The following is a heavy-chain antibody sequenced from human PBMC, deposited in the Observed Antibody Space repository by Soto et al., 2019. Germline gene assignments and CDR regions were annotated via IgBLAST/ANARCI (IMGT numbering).Heavy chain of an antibody. D-gene: IGHD3-3*01. J-gene: IGHJ6*02. CDR1: GFTVSSNY. V-gene: IGHV3-53*01. CDR3: ARSRPAKALRFLEWLPDYYYYGMDV. CDR2: IYSGGST. Sequence: GSLRLSCAASGFTVSSNYMSWVRQAPEKGLEWVSVIYSGGSTYYADSVKGRFTISRDNSKNTLYLQMNSLRAEDTAVYYCARSRPAKALRFLEWLPDYYYYGMDVWGQGTTVTVSS.